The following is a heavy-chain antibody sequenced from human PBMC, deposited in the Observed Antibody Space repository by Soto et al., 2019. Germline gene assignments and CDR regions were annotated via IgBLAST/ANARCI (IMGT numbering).Heavy chain of an antibody. CDR3: VRDHLWAFDN. V-gene: IGHV3-48*01. CDR2: LNSGTG. CDR1: GFTFSTYT. Sequence: EVQLVESGGGLVQPGGSLRLSCAASGFTFSTYTMNWVRQAPGKGLEWISYLNSGTGYYADSEKGRFTISRDNAKNSLYLQINSLIAEDTAVYYCVRDHLWAFDNWVQGTMVTVSS. J-gene: IGHJ3*02. D-gene: IGHD3-3*02.